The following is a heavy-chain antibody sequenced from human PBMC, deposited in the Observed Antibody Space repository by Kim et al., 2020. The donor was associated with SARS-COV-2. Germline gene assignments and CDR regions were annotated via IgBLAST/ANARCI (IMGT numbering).Heavy chain of an antibody. D-gene: IGHD1-20*01. Sequence: GGSLRLSCAASGFTFSSYDMHWVRQGTEKGLEWVSSIGTKADTYYPDSVKDRFTIYRENTKDSFYLQMNSLRAEDTAVYYCARGPIEEGIRATKGYFDLWGRGTVVTVSS. CDR3: ARGPIEEGIRATKGYFDL. CDR2: IGTKADT. CDR1: GFTFSSYD. V-gene: IGHV3-13*04. J-gene: IGHJ2*01.